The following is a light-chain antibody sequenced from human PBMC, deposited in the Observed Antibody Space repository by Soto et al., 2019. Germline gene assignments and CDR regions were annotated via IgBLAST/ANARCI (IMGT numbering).Light chain of an antibody. CDR1: QSVSSN. V-gene: IGKV3-15*01. Sequence: EIVMTQSPATLSVSPGERATLSCRASQSVSSNLAWYQQKPGQAPRLLIHGASTRATGIPARFSGSGSGTEFTLTISRLEPEDFAVYYCQQYGSSPRTFGQGTKVDIK. CDR2: GAS. J-gene: IGKJ1*01. CDR3: QQYGSSPRT.